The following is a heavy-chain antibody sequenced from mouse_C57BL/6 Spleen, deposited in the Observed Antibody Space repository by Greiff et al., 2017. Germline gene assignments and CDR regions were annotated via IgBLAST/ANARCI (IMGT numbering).Heavy chain of an antibody. D-gene: IGHD1-1*02. CDR3: ARQLYGGGAMGD. CDR2: FYPGSGSI. V-gene: IGHV1-62-2*01. Sequence: QVQLQQSGAELVKPGASVKLSCKASGYTFTEYTIHWVKQRSGQGLEWIGWFYPGSGSIKYNEKFKDNGTLTADKSSSTVYMGLSRLTLEDSAVYCCARQLYGGGAMGDWGQGASVTVAS. J-gene: IGHJ4*01. CDR1: GYTFTEYT.